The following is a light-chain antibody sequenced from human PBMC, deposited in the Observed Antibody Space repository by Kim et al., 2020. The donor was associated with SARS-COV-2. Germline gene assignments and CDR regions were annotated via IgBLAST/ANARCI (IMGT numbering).Light chain of an antibody. CDR1: QSGSSY. V-gene: IGKV3-15*01. Sequence: VSPGVRADIASRTGQSGSSYLDWYQKKPDKAPRHLNYGESNRATDIPTRFSGSGSGREFTITINGMRSEDIAVYYCKQYDNWPSTFGQGTRMEIK. CDR3: KQYDNWPST. J-gene: IGKJ5*01. CDR2: GES.